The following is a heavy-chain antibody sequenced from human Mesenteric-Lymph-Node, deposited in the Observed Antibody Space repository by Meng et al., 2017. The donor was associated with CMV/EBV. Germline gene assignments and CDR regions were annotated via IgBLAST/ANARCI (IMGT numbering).Heavy chain of an antibody. D-gene: IGHD2-2*01. V-gene: IGHV3-7*01. J-gene: IGHJ3*02. CDR3: ARDRGYCSSTSCYPGAFDI. CDR1: GFTFSSYW. Sequence: GESLKISCAASGFTFSSYWMSWVRQAPGKGLEWVANIKQDGSEKYYVDSVKGRFTISRDNAKNSLYLQMNSLRAEDTAVYYCARDRGYCSSTSCYPGAFDIWGQGTMVTVSS. CDR2: IKQDGSEK.